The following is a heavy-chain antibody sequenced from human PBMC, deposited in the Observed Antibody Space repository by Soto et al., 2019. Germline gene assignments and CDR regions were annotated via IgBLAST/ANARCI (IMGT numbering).Heavy chain of an antibody. J-gene: IGHJ6*02. Sequence: GESLKISCKGSGYSFTSYWIGWVRQMPGKGLEWMGIIYPGDSDTRYSPSFQGQVTISADKSISTAYLQWSSLKASDTAMYYCARRPLMTTVTSSYYYSGMDVWGQGTTVTVSS. D-gene: IGHD4-17*01. CDR2: IYPGDSDT. V-gene: IGHV5-51*01. CDR1: GYSFTSYW. CDR3: ARRPLMTTVTSSYYYSGMDV.